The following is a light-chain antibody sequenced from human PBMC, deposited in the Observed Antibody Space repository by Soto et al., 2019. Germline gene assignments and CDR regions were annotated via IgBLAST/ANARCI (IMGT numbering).Light chain of an antibody. CDR2: KAS. Sequence: DIQMTQSPSTLSGSVGDRVTITCRASQTISSWLAWYQQKPGKAPKLLIYKASTLKSGVPSRFSGSGSGTEFTLTISSLQPEDFATYSCQQNYSATWTFGQGTKVDIK. CDR1: QTISSW. CDR3: QQNYSATWT. V-gene: IGKV1-5*03. J-gene: IGKJ1*01.